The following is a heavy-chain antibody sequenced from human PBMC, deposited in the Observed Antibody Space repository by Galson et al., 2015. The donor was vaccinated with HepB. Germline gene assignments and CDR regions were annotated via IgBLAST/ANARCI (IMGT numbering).Heavy chain of an antibody. D-gene: IGHD1-1*01. Sequence: SLRLSCAASGFTFSSYAMSWVRQAPGKGLEWVSAISGSGGSTYYADSVKGRFTISRDNSKNTLYLQMNSLRAEDTAVYYCAKGGTGYTYFDPWGQGTLVTVSS. CDR1: GFTFSSYA. J-gene: IGHJ5*02. CDR2: ISGSGGST. CDR3: AKGGTGYTYFDP. V-gene: IGHV3-23*01.